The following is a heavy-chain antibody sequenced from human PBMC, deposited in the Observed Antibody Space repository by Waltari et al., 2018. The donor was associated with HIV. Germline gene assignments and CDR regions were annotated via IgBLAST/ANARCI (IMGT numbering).Heavy chain of an antibody. V-gene: IGHV1-24*01. CDR1: GYTLTELS. D-gene: IGHD2-15*01. Sequence: QVQPVQSGAEVKKPGASGTVSCKVSGYTLTELSMHWVRQAPGKGLEWMGGFEPEDGETIDAQKFQGIVTMTEDTSTDTAYMELSSLRSEDTAVYYCATSVVAATGCYYWGQGTLVTVSS. CDR3: ATSVVAATGCYY. J-gene: IGHJ4*02. CDR2: FEPEDGET.